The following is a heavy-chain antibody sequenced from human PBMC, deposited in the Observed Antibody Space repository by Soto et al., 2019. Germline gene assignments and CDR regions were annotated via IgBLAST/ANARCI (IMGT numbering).Heavy chain of an antibody. CDR3: RGIVVGPAAMPAGATVTTDY. D-gene: IGHD2-2*01. J-gene: IGHJ4*02. Sequence: QVQLVESGGGLVTPGGSLRLSCAASGFTFRDYYMSWIRQAPGKGLEWVSYLSRRGSTIYYADSGKGRVTISRDNAKNAMYLQMNSLRAEDTAEYYCRGIVVGPAAMPAGATVTTDYWGQGTLVTGSS. CDR2: LSRRGSTI. CDR1: GFTFRDYY. V-gene: IGHV3-11*01.